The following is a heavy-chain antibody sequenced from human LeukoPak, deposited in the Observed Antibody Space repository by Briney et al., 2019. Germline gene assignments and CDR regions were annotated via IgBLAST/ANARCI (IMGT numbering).Heavy chain of an antibody. CDR2: ISSSSSYI. Sequence: TGGSLRLSCAASGFTFDDYAMHWVRQAPGKGLEWVSSISSSSSYIYYADSVKGRFTISRDNAKNSLYLQMNSLRAEDTAVYYCARDSCSGGSCYLYYFDYWGQGTLVTVSS. V-gene: IGHV3-21*01. CDR3: ARDSCSGGSCYLYYFDY. D-gene: IGHD2-15*01. J-gene: IGHJ4*02. CDR1: GFTFDDYA.